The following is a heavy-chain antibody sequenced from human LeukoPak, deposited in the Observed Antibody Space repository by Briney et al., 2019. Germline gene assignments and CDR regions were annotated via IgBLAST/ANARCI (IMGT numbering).Heavy chain of an antibody. CDR3: ARGSSGSYYNYFDY. CDR1: GYTFISYY. D-gene: IGHD1-26*01. Sequence: GASVKVSCKASGYTFISYYLHWVRQAPGQGLEWMGIINPSSGSTSYAQKFQGRVTMTWDTSTTTVYVELSNLGSEDTAVYYCARGSSGSYYNYFDYWGQGTLVTVSS. J-gene: IGHJ4*02. CDR2: INPSSGST. V-gene: IGHV1-46*01.